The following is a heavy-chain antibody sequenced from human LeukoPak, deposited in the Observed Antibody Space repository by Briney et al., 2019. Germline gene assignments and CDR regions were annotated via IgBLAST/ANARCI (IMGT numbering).Heavy chain of an antibody. J-gene: IGHJ4*02. CDR3: ARDNVAAYYFDY. V-gene: IGHV1-18*01. Sequence: ASVKVSCKASGYTFTSYGISWVRQAPGQGLEWMGWISAYNGNTNYAQKLQGRVTMTTDTSTSTAYMELRSLRSDDTTVYYCARDNVAAYYFDYWRQGTLVTVSS. D-gene: IGHD6-19*01. CDR2: ISAYNGNT. CDR1: GYTFTSYG.